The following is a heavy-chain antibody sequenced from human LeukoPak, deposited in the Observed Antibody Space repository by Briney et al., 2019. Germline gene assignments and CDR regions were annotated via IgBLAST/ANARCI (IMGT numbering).Heavy chain of an antibody. CDR3: ARSQWLGDDAFDI. CDR2: INSDGSST. J-gene: IGHJ3*02. D-gene: IGHD6-19*01. V-gene: IGHV3-74*01. CDR1: GFSFSSYW. Sequence: GGSLRLSCAASGFSFSSYWMHWVRQAPGKGLVWVSRINSDGSSTNYADSVKGRFTISRDNAKNTLYLQMNSLRADDTAVYYCARSQWLGDDAFDIWGQGTMVPVSS.